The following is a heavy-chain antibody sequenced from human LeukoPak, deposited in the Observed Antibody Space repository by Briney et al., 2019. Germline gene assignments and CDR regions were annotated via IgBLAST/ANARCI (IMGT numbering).Heavy chain of an antibody. Sequence: SETLSLTCTVSGGSIGSSSYYWGWIRQPPGKGLEWIGSIYYSGSTYYNPSLKSRVTISVDTSKNQFSLKLSSVTAADTAVYYCARGLWFGELLANAFDIWGQGTMVTVSS. CDR2: IYYSGST. V-gene: IGHV4-39*07. CDR3: ARGLWFGELLANAFDI. J-gene: IGHJ3*02. CDR1: GGSIGSSSYY. D-gene: IGHD3-10*01.